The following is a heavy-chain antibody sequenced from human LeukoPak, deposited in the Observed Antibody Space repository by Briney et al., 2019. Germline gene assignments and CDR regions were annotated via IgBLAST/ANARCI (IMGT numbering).Heavy chain of an antibody. CDR2: ILYDGLNK. D-gene: IGHD4-11*01. V-gene: IGHV3-30-3*01. Sequence: GGSWRLSGGAFGFALRSYWVTWVGQAPGKGWEWLAVILYDGLNKFYADSVMGRFTISRDNSKNTLYLQRNSLRAEDTAVYFCARDPQYHAFDIWGQGTMVTVSS. J-gene: IGHJ3*02. CDR3: ARDPQYHAFDI. CDR1: GFALRSYW.